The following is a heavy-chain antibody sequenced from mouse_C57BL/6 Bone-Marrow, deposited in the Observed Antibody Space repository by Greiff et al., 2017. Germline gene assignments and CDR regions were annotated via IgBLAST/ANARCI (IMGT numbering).Heavy chain of an antibody. Sequence: EVQLQESGGGLVQPGGSLQLSCAASGFTFSDYYMYWVRQTPEKRLEWVAYISNGGGSTYYPDTVKGRFTISRGNAKNTLYLPMSRLKSEDTAMYYCARQPLYYDYDGGFDYWGQGTTLTVSS. D-gene: IGHD2-4*01. CDR3: ARQPLYYDYDGGFDY. V-gene: IGHV5-12*01. CDR1: GFTFSDYY. J-gene: IGHJ2*01. CDR2: ISNGGGST.